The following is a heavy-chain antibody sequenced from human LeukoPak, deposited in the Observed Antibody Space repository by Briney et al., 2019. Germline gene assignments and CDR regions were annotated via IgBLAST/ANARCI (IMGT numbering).Heavy chain of an antibody. J-gene: IGHJ4*02. CDR2: VSRNGDST. CDR3: AKDLIAVGDGYYFDY. D-gene: IGHD6-19*01. CDR1: GFTFSSYA. V-gene: IGHV3-23*01. Sequence: GGSLRLSCAASGFTFSSYAMSWVRQAPGKGLEWVSAVSRNGDSTYYADSVKGRFTISRDNSKNTLYLQMNSLRAEDTALYYCAKDLIAVGDGYYFDYWGQGTLVTVSS.